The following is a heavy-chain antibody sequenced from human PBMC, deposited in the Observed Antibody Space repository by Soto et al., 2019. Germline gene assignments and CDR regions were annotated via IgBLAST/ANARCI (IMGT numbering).Heavy chain of an antibody. V-gene: IGHV4-39*01. CDR3: ARHAYRSGWADD. CDR1: GDSISSSSYY. Sequence: PSEPLSLTCSVSGDSISSSSYYWGWIRQPPGKGLEWIGTIYYSGGTYYNPSLKSRVTVSVDTSKNQFSLNLNFLTAADTAVYYGARHAYRSGWADDWGRGNLVTVYS. D-gene: IGHD6-19*01. J-gene: IGHJ4*02. CDR2: IYYSGGT.